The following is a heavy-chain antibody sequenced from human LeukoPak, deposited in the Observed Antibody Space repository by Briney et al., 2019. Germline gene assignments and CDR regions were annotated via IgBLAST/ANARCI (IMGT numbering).Heavy chain of an antibody. D-gene: IGHD4-23*01. CDR1: GGTFSSYA. CDR3: ARGIYGGNSDAFDI. CDR2: IIPIFGTA. V-gene: IGHV1-69*13. Sequence: ASVTVSCTASGGTFSSYAISWVRQAPGQGLEWMGGIIPIFGTANYAQKFQGRVTITEDESTSTAYMELSSLRSEDTAVYYCARGIYGGNSDAFDIWGQGTMVTVSS. J-gene: IGHJ3*02.